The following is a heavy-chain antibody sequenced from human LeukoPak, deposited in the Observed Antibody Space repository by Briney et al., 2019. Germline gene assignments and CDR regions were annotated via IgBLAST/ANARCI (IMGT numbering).Heavy chain of an antibody. D-gene: IGHD3-22*01. J-gene: IGHJ4*02. CDR1: GYTFTDYY. CDR3: ARVSNYYDSSGYLYYFDY. V-gene: IGHV1-2*02. Sequence: GASVKVSCKASGYTFTDYYMHWVRQAPGQGLEWMGWINPNSGGTNYAQEFQGRVTMTRDTSISTAYMELSRLKSDDTAVYFCARVSNYYDSSGYLYYFDYWGQGTLVTVSS. CDR2: INPNSGGT.